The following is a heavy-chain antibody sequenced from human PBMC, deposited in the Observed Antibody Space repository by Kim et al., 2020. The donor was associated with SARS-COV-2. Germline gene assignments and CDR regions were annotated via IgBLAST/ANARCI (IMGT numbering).Heavy chain of an antibody. V-gene: IGHV3-21*01. J-gene: IGHJ4*02. CDR3: VSGDLRDY. CDR1: GFTFSLST. D-gene: IGHD2-21*01. Sequence: GGSLRLSCEGSGFTFSLSTLNWVRQAPGKGLEWVSSISRSSSLRDYLDSVRGRFTISRDNSNNSVYLEMNSLRAEDTAVYLCVSGDLRDYWGQVTQVTIS. CDR2: ISRSSSLR.